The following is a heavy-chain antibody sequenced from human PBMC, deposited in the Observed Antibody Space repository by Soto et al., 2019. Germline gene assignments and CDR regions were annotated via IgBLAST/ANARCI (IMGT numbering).Heavy chain of an antibody. D-gene: IGHD2-21*01. CDR3: AKGIPLGSQ. Sequence: GGSLRLSCAASGFTFNSYGMHWVRQGPGKGLEWVALISYDGSNEYYGDSVKGRFTISRDNTKNTVYLQMSSLRGDDTAVYYCAKGIPLGSQWGQGTLVTVSS. CDR2: ISYDGSNE. J-gene: IGHJ4*02. CDR1: GFTFNSYG. V-gene: IGHV3-30*18.